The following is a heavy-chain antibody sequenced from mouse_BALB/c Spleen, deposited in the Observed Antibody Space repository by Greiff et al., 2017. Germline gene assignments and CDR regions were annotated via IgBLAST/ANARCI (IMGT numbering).Heavy chain of an antibody. CDR3: ARGGVRLFDY. J-gene: IGHJ2*01. V-gene: IGHV5-15*02. CDR2: ISNLAYSI. Sequence: EVKLMESGGGLVQPGGSRKLSCAASGFTFSDYGMAWVRQAPGKGPEWVAFISNLAYSIYYADTVTGRFTISRENAKNTLYLEMSSLRSEDTAMYYCARGGVRLFDYWGQGTTLTVSS. D-gene: IGHD2-14*01. CDR1: GFTFSDYG.